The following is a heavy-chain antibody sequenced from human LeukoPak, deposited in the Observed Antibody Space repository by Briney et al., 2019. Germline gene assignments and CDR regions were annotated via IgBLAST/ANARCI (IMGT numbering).Heavy chain of an antibody. CDR2: ISDSGGST. D-gene: IGHD5-24*01. CDR1: GFPFSSYA. J-gene: IGHJ3*02. CDR3: AKSRGAHLGSFDI. V-gene: IGHV3-64D*09. Sequence: GGSLRLSCSASGFPFSSYAMHWVRQAPGKGLEYVSAISDSGGSTYYADSVKGRFTISRDNSKNTLYLQMSSLRAEDTAVYYCAKSRGAHLGSFDIWGQGTMVTVSS.